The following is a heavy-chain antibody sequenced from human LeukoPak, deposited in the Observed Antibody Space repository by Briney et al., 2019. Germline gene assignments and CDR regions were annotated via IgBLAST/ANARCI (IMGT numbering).Heavy chain of an antibody. CDR1: GFTFSNYW. CDR3: ARRGYSGYALGYYYMEV. D-gene: IGHD5-12*01. CDR2: IKLDGGEK. V-gene: IGHV3-7*01. J-gene: IGHJ6*03. Sequence: QPGGSLRLSCAASGFTFSNYWMTWVRQAPGKGLEWVANIKLDGGEKYYVDSVKGRFTISRDNAKNSLFLQMNSLRAEDTAVYYCARRGYSGYALGYYYMEVWGKGTTVTVSS.